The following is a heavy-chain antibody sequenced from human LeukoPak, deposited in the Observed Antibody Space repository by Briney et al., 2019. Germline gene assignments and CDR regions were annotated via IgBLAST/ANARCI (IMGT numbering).Heavy chain of an antibody. CDR1: VFTFISYA. D-gene: IGHD6-19*01. CDR2: ISYDGSNK. CDR3: ARDRHSSGRGGYVDY. Sequence: PGGSLRLSCSASVFTFISYAMHWVRQAPGKGLEWVAVISYDGSNKYYADSVKGRFTISRDNPKNTLYLQMNSLRAEDTAVYYCARDRHSSGRGGYVDYWGQGTLVTVSS. V-gene: IGHV3-30*04. J-gene: IGHJ4*02.